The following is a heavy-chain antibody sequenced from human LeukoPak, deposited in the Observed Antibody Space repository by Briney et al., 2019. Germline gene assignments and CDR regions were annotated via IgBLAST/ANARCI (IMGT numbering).Heavy chain of an antibody. D-gene: IGHD2-21*02. CDR3: TRTSCGGDCLNFDY. CDR2: IRSKAYGGTT. J-gene: IGHJ4*02. V-gene: IGHV3-49*04. Sequence: GGSLRLSCTASGFTFGDYAMSWVRQAPGRGLEWVGFIRSKAYGGTTEYAASVKDRFTISRDDSNSIAYLQMNSLKTEDTAVYYCTRTSCGGDCLNFDYWGQGTLVTVSS. CDR1: GFTFGDYA.